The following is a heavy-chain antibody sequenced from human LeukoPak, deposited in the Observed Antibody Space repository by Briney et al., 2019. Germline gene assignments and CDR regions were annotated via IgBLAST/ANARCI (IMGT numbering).Heavy chain of an antibody. CDR1: GGTFSSYA. D-gene: IGHD4-17*01. CDR3: ARPGDYAKGYDY. Sequence: APVKVSCKASGGTFSSYAISWVRQAPGQGLEWMGWINPNSGGTNYAQKFQGRVTMTRDTSISTAYMELSRLRSDDTAVYYCARPGDYAKGYDYWGQGTLVTVSS. V-gene: IGHV1-2*02. J-gene: IGHJ4*02. CDR2: INPNSGGT.